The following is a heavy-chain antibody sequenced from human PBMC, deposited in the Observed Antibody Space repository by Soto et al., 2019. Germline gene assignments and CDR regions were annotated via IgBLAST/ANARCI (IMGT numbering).Heavy chain of an antibody. CDR1: GFTFSSYA. J-gene: IGHJ3*02. Sequence: GGSLRLSCAASGFTFSSYAMSWVRQAPGKGLEGVSAISGSGGSSYYADSVKGRFTISRDNSKNTLYLQMNSLRAEDTAVYYCAKDRRGFSGYEDAFDIWGQGTMVTVSS. D-gene: IGHD5-12*01. CDR2: ISGSGGSS. V-gene: IGHV3-23*01. CDR3: AKDRRGFSGYEDAFDI.